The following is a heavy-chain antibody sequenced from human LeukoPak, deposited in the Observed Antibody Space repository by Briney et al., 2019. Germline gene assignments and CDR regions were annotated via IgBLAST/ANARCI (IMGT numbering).Heavy chain of an antibody. D-gene: IGHD2-2*02. CDR2: IDPNRGGT. CDR1: GYTFTGYY. V-gene: IGHV1-2*02. J-gene: IGHJ6*02. Sequence: ASVKVSCKASGYTFTGYYMHWVRQAPGQGLEWMGWIDPNRGGTNYAQRFQGRVTMTRDTSISTAYMELSRLRSDDTAVYYCARDHSVVVPAAINYYYGMDVWGQGTTVTVSS. CDR3: ARDHSVVVPAAINYYYGMDV.